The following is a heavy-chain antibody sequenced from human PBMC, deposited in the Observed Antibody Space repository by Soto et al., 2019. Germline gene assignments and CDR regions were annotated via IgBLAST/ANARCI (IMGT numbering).Heavy chain of an antibody. CDR2: IYSSGNT. CDR1: GGSISSSDYY. J-gene: IGHJ4*02. Sequence: SETLSLTCTVSGGSISSSDYYWSWIRQPPGKGLEWIGYIYSSGNTYYNPSLKSRLTISVDTSKNQFSLKLNSVTAADTALYYCARGLSAAKVVTCYFDYWGQGTLVTVSS. D-gene: IGHD2-21*02. V-gene: IGHV4-31*03. CDR3: ARGLSAAKVVTCYFDY.